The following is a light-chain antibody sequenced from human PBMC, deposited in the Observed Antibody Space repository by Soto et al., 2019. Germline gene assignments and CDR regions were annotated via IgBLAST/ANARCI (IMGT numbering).Light chain of an antibody. CDR2: DAS. CDR1: QSVSRY. V-gene: IGKV3-11*01. J-gene: IGKJ4*01. CDR3: ELRSNWTT. Sequence: EIVLKQSPATLSLSPGERATLSSRASQSVSRYLACSQQKPGQAPRLLIYDASNRATGIPARFSGSGSGTHFTLTISSLEPEDCAVYYCELRSNWTTFVGWTKVEIK.